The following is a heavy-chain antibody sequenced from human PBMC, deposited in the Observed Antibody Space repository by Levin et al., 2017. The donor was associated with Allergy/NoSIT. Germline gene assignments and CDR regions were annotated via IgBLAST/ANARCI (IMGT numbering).Heavy chain of an antibody. CDR3: VKDVGSNSWYYFDF. CDR2: ISWTSATT. Sequence: SCAASGFSFNDYAMHWVRQAPGKGLEWVSGISWTSATTDYADSVKGRFTISRDNAKNSLFLQMDSLRPEDTALYYCVKDVGSNSWYYFDFWGQGTLVTVSS. CDR1: GFSFNDYA. J-gene: IGHJ4*02. D-gene: IGHD6-13*01. V-gene: IGHV3-9*01.